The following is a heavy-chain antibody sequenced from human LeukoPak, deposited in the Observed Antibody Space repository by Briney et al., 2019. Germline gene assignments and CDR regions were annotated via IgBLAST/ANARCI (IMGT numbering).Heavy chain of an antibody. CDR2: MYYRGST. J-gene: IGHJ4*02. Sequence: SETLSLTCTVSGGSISSSSHYWGWIRQPPGKGLEWIGSMYYRGSTYHNPSLKSRVTISVDTSKNQFSLKLSSVTAADTAVYYCAREPYWGQGTLVTVSS. CDR1: GGSISSSSHY. CDR3: AREPY. V-gene: IGHV4-39*07.